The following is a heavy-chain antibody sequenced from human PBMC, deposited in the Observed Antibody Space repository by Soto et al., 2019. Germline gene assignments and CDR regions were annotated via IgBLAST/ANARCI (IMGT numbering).Heavy chain of an antibody. CDR2: INAGNGNT. CDR1: GYIFTDYV. J-gene: IGHJ4*02. D-gene: IGHD3-22*01. CDR3: ARNGAYYDTSGFPSDFFDY. Sequence: ASVKVSCKTSGYIFTDYVLHWVRQAPGQSLHWMGWINAGNGNTKYSQDFQGRVSITTDTSASTAYMELSSLRSEDTAVYYCARNGAYYDTSGFPSDFFDYWGQGTLVTVSS. V-gene: IGHV1-3*01.